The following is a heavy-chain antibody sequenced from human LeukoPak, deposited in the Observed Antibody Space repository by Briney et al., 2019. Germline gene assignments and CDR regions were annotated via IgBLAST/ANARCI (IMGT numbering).Heavy chain of an antibody. CDR1: GCTFSSYS. CDR3: ARGGYSSSWYARDAFDI. V-gene: IGHV3-48*02. Sequence: GGSLRLSCAASGCTFSSYSMNWVRQAPGKGLKWVSYISSSSSTIYYADSVKGRFTISRDNAKNSLYLQMNSLRDEDTAVYYCARGGYSSSWYARDAFDIWGQGTMVTVSS. D-gene: IGHD6-13*01. CDR2: ISSSSSTI. J-gene: IGHJ3*02.